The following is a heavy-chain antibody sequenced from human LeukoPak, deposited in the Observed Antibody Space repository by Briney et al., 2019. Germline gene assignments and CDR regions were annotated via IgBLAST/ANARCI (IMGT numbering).Heavy chain of an antibody. V-gene: IGHV1-18*01. CDR1: GYTFTSYG. J-gene: IGHJ4*02. CDR3: ARNARYYDFWSGYPDY. D-gene: IGHD3-3*01. CDR2: ISAYNGNT. Sequence: ASVTVSCKASGYTFTSYGISWVRQAPGQGLEWMGWISAYNGNTNYAQKLQGRVTMTTDTSTSTVYMELSSLRSEDTAVYYCARNARYYDFWSGYPDYWGQGTLVTVSS.